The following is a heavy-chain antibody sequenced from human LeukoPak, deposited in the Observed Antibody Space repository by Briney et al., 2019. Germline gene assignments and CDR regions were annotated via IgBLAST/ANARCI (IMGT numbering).Heavy chain of an antibody. CDR3: ARTLRYFDWLSGGAFDI. V-gene: IGHV4-34*01. D-gene: IGHD3-9*01. J-gene: IGHJ3*02. Sequence: SETLSLTCAAYGGSFSGYYWSWIRQPPGKGLEWIGEINHSGSTNYNPSLKSRVTISVDTSKNQFSLKLSSVTAADTAVYYCARTLRYFDWLSGGAFDIWGQGTMVTVSS. CDR2: INHSGST. CDR1: GGSFSGYY.